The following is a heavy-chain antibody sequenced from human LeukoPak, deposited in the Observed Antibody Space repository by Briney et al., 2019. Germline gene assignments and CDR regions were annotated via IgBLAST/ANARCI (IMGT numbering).Heavy chain of an antibody. CDR3: ARDVPCSSTSCYHDY. CDR1: GFTFSSYS. D-gene: IGHD2-2*01. CDR2: ISSSSSYI. J-gene: IGHJ4*02. Sequence: GSLRLSCAASGFTFSSYSMNWVRQAPGKGLEWVSSISSSSSYIYYADSVKGRFTISRDNAKNSLYLQMNSLRAEDTAVYYCARDVPCSSTSCYHDYWGQGTLVTVSS. V-gene: IGHV3-21*01.